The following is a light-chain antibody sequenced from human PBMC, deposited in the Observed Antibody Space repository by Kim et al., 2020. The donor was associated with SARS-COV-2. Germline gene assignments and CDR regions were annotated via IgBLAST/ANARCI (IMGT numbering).Light chain of an antibody. CDR2: VVN. J-gene: IGLJ2*01. Sequence: GQSVTISFTGTSSDIGGYNFVAWYQQHPGKAPKVMIYVVNKRPSGVPDRFSGSKSGNTASLTVSGLQAEDEADYYCSSYAGRQNLVFGGGTQLTVL. CDR3: SSYAGRQNLV. V-gene: IGLV2-8*01. CDR1: SSDIGGYNF.